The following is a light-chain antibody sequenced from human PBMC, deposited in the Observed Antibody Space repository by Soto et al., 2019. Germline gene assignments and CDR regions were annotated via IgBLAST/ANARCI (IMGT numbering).Light chain of an antibody. CDR2: EVS. J-gene: IGKJ5*01. V-gene: IGKV2D-29*02. Sequence: DVVMTQTPRSLSVTPGQPGSISCKSSQSLLHIAGETFLFWYLQKPGQSPQLLIYEVSTRVSGVPDRFSGSGSGTDFTLEISRVETDDVGIYYCMQSTQLPPTFGQGKRREIK. CDR3: MQSTQLPPT. CDR1: QSLLHIAGETF.